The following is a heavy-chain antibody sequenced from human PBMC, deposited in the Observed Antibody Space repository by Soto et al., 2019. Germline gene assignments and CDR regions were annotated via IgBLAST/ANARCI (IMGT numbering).Heavy chain of an antibody. Sequence: SETLSLTCAVSGGSITRANWWTWVRQPRGGGREWIGEISDSGITNYISSLKTRLTLSVDKTNNDLSLKLTSVTAAPSAVYYCASVLRGWFDPWGQGAPVTVSS. CDR3: ASVLRGWFDP. J-gene: IGHJ5*02. D-gene: IGHD6-6*01. CDR1: GGSITRANW. CDR2: ISDSGIT. V-gene: IGHV4-4*02.